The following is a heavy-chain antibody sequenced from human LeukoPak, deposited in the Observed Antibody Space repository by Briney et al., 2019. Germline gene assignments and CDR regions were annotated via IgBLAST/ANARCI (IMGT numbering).Heavy chain of an antibody. Sequence: GGSLRLSCAASGFTFSTYWMSCLRQAPGRGLEWVANIKQDGSEEYYVDSVKGRFTISRDNAKSSLYLQMSSLRVEDTAVYYCVRGSNWAFDYWGQGTLVTVSS. CDR1: GFTFSTYW. CDR2: IKQDGSEE. J-gene: IGHJ4*02. CDR3: VRGSNWAFDY. V-gene: IGHV3-7*05. D-gene: IGHD2-8*01.